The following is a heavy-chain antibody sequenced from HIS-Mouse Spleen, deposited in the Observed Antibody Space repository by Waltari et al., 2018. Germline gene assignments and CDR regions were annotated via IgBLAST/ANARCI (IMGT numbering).Heavy chain of an antibody. CDR3: ARAAAAGQDY. CDR2: IYHSGST. CDR1: GYSISSGYY. J-gene: IGHJ4*02. Sequence: QVQLQESGPGLVKPSETLSLTCTVSGYSISSGYYWGWIRQPPGKGLAWIGSIYHSGSTYYNPSLKSRVTISVDTSKNQFSLKLSSVTAADTAVYYCARAAAAGQDYWGQGTLVTVSS. V-gene: IGHV4-38-2*02. D-gene: IGHD6-13*01.